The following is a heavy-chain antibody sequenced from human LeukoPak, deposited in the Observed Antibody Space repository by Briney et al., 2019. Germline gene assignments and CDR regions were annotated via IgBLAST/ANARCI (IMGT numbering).Heavy chain of an antibody. CDR2: ISGSGGST. V-gene: IGHV3-23*01. Sequence: TGGSLRLSCAASGFTFSSYAMSWVRQAPGKGLEWVSAISGSGGSTYYADSVKGRVTISRDNSKNTLYLQMNSLRAEDTAVYYCAKGSLHCSSTSCYAGDAFDIWGQGTMVTVSS. CDR1: GFTFSSYA. CDR3: AKGSLHCSSTSCYAGDAFDI. J-gene: IGHJ3*02. D-gene: IGHD2-2*01.